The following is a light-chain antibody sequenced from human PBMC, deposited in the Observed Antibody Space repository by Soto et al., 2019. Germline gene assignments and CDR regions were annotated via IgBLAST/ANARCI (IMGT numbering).Light chain of an antibody. Sequence: EIVLTQSPGTLSLSPGERATLSCRASQSVSSSFLAWYQQKPGQAPRLLIYAASRRATGIPDRFSGSGSGTDFTLTISRLEPEDFAVYYCQQYNNWPPYTFGQGTKLEIK. CDR3: QQYNNWPPYT. CDR1: QSVSSSF. V-gene: IGKV3-20*01. CDR2: AAS. J-gene: IGKJ2*01.